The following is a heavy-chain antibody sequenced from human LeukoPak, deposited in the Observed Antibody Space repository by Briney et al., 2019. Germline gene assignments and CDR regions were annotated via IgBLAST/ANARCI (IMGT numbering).Heavy chain of an antibody. Sequence: SETLSLTCTVSGGSISSGRYYWSWIRQPAGNGLEWIGRIYTSGSTNYNPSLKSRVTISVDTSKNQFSLKLSSVTAADTAVYYCARGPNHGYSGYGDDAFDIWGQGTMVTVSS. V-gene: IGHV4-61*02. CDR2: IYTSGST. CDR3: ARGPNHGYSGYGDDAFDI. J-gene: IGHJ3*02. D-gene: IGHD5-12*01. CDR1: GGSISSGRYY.